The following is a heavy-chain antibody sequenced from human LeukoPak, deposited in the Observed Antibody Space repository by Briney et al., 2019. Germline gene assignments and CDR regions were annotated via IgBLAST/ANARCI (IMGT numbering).Heavy chain of an antibody. CDR2: ISGSGDNT. Sequence: GGSLRLSCAASGFTFSSYAMSWVRQAPGEGLEWVSTISGSGDNTYYADSVKGRFTFSGDNSKSTLYLQMNSLRAEDTGVYYCARGFPRYFDYWGQGTLVTVSS. J-gene: IGHJ4*02. CDR3: ARGFPRYFDY. CDR1: GFTFSSYA. V-gene: IGHV3-23*01.